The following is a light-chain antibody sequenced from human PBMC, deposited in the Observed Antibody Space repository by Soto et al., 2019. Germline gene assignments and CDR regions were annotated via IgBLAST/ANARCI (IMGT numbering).Light chain of an antibody. CDR1: SSNIGGNF. V-gene: IGLV1-47*01. CDR2: RNN. Sequence: QSVLTQPPSAXGTXXXXXXISCSGSSSNIGGNFVSWYQQLPGTAPKLLIHRNNQRPSGVPDRFSGSKSGTSASLAISGLRSEDEADYYCAAWDDSLSGVVFGGGTKLTVL. CDR3: AAWDDSLSGVV. J-gene: IGLJ3*02.